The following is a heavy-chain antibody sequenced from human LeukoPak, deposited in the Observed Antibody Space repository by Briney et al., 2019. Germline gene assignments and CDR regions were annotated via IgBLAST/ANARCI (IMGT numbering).Heavy chain of an antibody. CDR2: INPSGGST. D-gene: IGHD2-2*01. V-gene: IGHV1-46*01. J-gene: IGHJ6*02. Sequence: ASVKVSCKASGYTFTSYYMHWVRQAPGQGLEWMGIINPSGGSTRYAQKFQGRVTMTRDTSTSTVYMELSSLRSEDTAVYYCARVVRSSTKTYYYYGMDVWGQGTTVTVSS. CDR3: ARVVRSSTKTYYYYGMDV. CDR1: GYTFTSYY.